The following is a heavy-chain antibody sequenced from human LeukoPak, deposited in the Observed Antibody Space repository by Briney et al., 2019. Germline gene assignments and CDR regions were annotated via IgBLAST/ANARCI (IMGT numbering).Heavy chain of an antibody. CDR3: ASSYGATYYFDY. CDR2: ISNDGSNK. Sequence: PGGSLRLSCAASGFTFSSYAMHWVRQAPGKGLEWVAVISNDGSNKYYADSVKGRFTISRDNSKNTLYLQMNSLRAEDTAVYYCASSYGATYYFDYWGQGTLVTVSS. CDR1: GFTFSSYA. V-gene: IGHV3-30*04. J-gene: IGHJ4*02. D-gene: IGHD1-26*01.